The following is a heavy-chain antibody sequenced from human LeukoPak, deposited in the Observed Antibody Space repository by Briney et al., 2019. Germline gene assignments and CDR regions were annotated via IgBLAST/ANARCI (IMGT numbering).Heavy chain of an antibody. CDR2: IYYSGST. V-gene: IGHV4-59*08. CDR3: ASSYYYDSSGYYYYYYYYGMDV. Sequence: PSETLSLTCTVSGGSISSYYWSWIRQPPGKGLEWIGYIYYSGSTNYNPSLKSRVTISVDTSKNQFSPKLSSVTAADTAVYYCASSYYYDSSGYYYYYYYYGMDVWGQGTTVTVSS. J-gene: IGHJ6*02. CDR1: GGSISSYY. D-gene: IGHD3-22*01.